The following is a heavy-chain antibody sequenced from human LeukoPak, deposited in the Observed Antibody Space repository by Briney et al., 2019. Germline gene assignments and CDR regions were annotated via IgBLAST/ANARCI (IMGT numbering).Heavy chain of an antibody. D-gene: IGHD1-20*01. CDR2: IYPGGSDT. V-gene: IGHV5-51*01. CDR1: GYSFTSYW. Sequence: GESLKISCKGSGYSFTSYWIGWVRQMPGKGLEWMVIIYPGGSDTRYSPSFKGQVTISADKFISTAYLQWSSLKASDTAMYYCARSLLYNWTMDDWFDYWGQGALVTVSS. J-gene: IGHJ4*02. CDR3: ARSLLYNWTMDDWFDY.